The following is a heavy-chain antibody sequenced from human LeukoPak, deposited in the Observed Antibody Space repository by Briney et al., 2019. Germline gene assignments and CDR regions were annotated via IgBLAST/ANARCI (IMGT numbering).Heavy chain of an antibody. Sequence: GGSLRLSCAASGFTLTSDSMNWVRQAPGKGLEWISYISSGATTTYYADSVKGRFTISRDNAGNSLYLQINSLRVDDSAVYYCAKGTVGAKYWGQGTLVIVSS. CDR3: AKGTVGAKY. D-gene: IGHD1-26*01. CDR1: GFTLTSDS. CDR2: ISSGATTT. J-gene: IGHJ4*02. V-gene: IGHV3-48*04.